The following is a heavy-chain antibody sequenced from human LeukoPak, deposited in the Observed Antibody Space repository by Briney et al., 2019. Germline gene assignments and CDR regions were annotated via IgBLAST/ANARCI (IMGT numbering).Heavy chain of an antibody. CDR2: INKDGSTT. J-gene: IGHJ4*02. D-gene: IGHD1-1*01. Sequence: GGSLRLSCAASGFTFSDYWMHWVRQDPWKGLVWVSHINKDGSTTNYAESVKGRFTISRDNAKNTLYLQMNSLRAEDTAIYYRAKDLIWNQVDYWGQGTLVTVSS. V-gene: IGHV3-74*01. CDR3: AKDLIWNQVDY. CDR1: GFTFSDYW.